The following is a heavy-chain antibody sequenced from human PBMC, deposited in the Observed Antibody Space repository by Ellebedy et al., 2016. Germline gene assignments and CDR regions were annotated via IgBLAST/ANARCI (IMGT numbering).Heavy chain of an antibody. Sequence: GESLKISCQGSGYSFGSYWINWVRQMPGRGLEWMGRIDPGDSSTNYSPSFEGHVTFSVDKSITTAYLQWNSLEASDTALYYCARTDWLLSEYYFDYWGQGTLVTVSS. CDR1: GYSFGSYW. CDR3: ARTDWLLSEYYFDY. V-gene: IGHV5-10-1*01. D-gene: IGHD3-9*01. J-gene: IGHJ4*02. CDR2: IDPGDSST.